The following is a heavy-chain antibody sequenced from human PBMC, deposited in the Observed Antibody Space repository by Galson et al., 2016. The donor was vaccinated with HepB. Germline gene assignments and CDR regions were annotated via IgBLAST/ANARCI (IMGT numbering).Heavy chain of an antibody. CDR3: AREGRSGYFGQYSYYGMDV. CDR1: GVSIYSGSYY. V-gene: IGHV4-61*01. CDR2: IFYSDST. D-gene: IGHD3-22*01. Sequence: SETLSLTCTVSGVSIYSGSYYWSWIRQPPGKGLEWIGYIFYSDSTNYNPSLESRVTISVDASKNQFSLKLTSVTAADTALYYCAREGRSGYFGQYSYYGMDVWGQGTLVTVSS. J-gene: IGHJ6*02.